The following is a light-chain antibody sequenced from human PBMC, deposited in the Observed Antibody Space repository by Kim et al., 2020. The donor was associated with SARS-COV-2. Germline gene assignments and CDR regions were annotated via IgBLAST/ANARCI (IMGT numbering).Light chain of an antibody. V-gene: IGLV6-57*02. J-gene: IGLJ2*01. CDR3: QSYDSSNHVV. CDR2: EDN. CDR1: RGSIATNY. Sequence: KTVTMSCTGSRGSIATNYVQGYQQRPGSAPTTVIYEDNQSPSGVPDRFSGSVDRSANSASLTISGLKTEDEADYYCQSYDSSNHVVFGGGTQLTVL.